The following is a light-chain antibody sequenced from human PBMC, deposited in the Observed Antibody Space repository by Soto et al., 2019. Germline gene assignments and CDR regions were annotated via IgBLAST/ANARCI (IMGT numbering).Light chain of an antibody. CDR2: GAF. CDR3: QKYNSAPLT. V-gene: IGKV3-20*01. J-gene: IGKJ5*01. Sequence: EIVLTQSPGTLSLSPGERATFSCRASQSVSSNYLAWYQQKPGQAPRLLIYGAFKRATGIPDRFSGSGSGTDFTLTISSLQPEDVATYYCQKYNSAPLTFGQGTRLEI. CDR1: QSVSSNY.